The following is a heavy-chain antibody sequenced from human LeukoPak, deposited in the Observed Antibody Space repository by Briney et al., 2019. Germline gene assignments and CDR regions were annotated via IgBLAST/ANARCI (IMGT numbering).Heavy chain of an antibody. V-gene: IGHV4-39*07. J-gene: IGHJ3*02. CDR2: IYYSGSA. D-gene: IGHD1-26*01. Sequence: SETLSLTCTVSGGSINSANYYWGCIRQPPGKGLEWIGSIYYSGSAYYSSSLKSRVTILVDTSKNQFSLKLSSVTAADTAVYYCARDSVGGTGHDAFDIWGQGTMATVSS. CDR3: ARDSVGGTGHDAFDI. CDR1: GGSINSANYY.